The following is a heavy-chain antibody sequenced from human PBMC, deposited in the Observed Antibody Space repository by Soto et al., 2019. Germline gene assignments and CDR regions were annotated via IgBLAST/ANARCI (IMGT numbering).Heavy chain of an antibody. V-gene: IGHV3-30*02. CDR1: GIIFTGYG. CDR2: IRYDGSNI. D-gene: IGHD1-26*01. J-gene: IGHJ4*02. CDR3: ARAGVGAPVFFGYFDY. Sequence: GGSLRLSCAVSGIIFTGYGMHWVRQAPGKGLEWVAIIRYDGSNIYYADSVKGRFTISRDNSKNTLYLQMNSLRAEDTAVYYFARAGVGAPVFFGYFDYWGQGALVPVSS.